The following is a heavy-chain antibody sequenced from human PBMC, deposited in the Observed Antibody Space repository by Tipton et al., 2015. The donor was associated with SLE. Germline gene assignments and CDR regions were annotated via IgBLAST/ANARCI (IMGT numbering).Heavy chain of an antibody. CDR2: LSGSGSGGNT. CDR1: GFSFSDYN. Sequence: SLRLSCAASGFSFSDYNMKWVRQAPGKGLEWVSTLSGSGSGGNTFYADSVKGRFTISRDNSKDTLYLQVNTLRAEDTAVYYCAKDWGYSSNWHYAFDIWGQGTRVTVSS. J-gene: IGHJ3*02. D-gene: IGHD6-13*01. CDR3: AKDWGYSSNWHYAFDI. V-gene: IGHV3-23*01.